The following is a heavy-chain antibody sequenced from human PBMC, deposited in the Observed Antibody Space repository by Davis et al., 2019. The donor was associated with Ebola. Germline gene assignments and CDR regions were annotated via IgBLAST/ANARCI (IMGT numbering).Heavy chain of an antibody. Sequence: SETLSLTCAVYGGSFSGYYWSWIRQPPGKGLEWIGEINHSGSTNYNPSLKSRVTISVDTSKNQFSLKLSSVTAADTAVYYCARTYYDILTGYSPPDYWGQGTLVTVSS. CDR1: GGSFSGYY. J-gene: IGHJ4*02. V-gene: IGHV4-34*01. CDR3: ARTYYDILTGYSPPDY. CDR2: INHSGST. D-gene: IGHD3-9*01.